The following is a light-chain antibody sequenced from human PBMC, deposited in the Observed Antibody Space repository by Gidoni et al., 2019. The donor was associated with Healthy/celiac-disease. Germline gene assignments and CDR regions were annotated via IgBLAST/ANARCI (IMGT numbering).Light chain of an antibody. V-gene: IGKV1-8*01. CDR1: QGISSY. J-gene: IGKJ2*01. CDR2: AAS. Sequence: AIRITQSPSSLSASTGDRVTITCRASQGISSYLAWYQQKPGKAPKLLIYAASTLQSGVPSRFSGSGSGTDFTLTISCLQSEDFATYYCQQYYSSYTFGQXTKLEIK. CDR3: QQYYSSYT.